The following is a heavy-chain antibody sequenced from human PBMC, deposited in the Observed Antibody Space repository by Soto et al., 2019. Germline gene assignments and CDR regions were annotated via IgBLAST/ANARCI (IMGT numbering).Heavy chain of an antibody. CDR1: GGSISSYY. D-gene: IGHD3-16*02. Sequence: QVQLQESGPGLVKPSETLSLTCTVSGGSISSYYWSWIRQPPGKGLEWIGYIYYSGSTNYNPSLKSRVTLSVNTSKNQFSPKLSSVTAADTAVYYCAGTYDYLWGSYLHWGQGTLVTVSS. V-gene: IGHV4-59*08. CDR3: AGTYDYLWGSYLH. J-gene: IGHJ4*02. CDR2: IYYSGST.